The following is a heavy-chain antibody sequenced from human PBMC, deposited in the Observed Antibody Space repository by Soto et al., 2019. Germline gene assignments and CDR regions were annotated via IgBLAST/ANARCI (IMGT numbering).Heavy chain of an antibody. CDR1: GGSISSYY. CDR2: IYYSGST. V-gene: IGHV4-59*01. D-gene: IGHD6-13*01. J-gene: IGHJ5*02. CDR3: AREPLQLVLSALDP. Sequence: SETLSLTCTVSGGSISSYYWSWIRQPPGKGLEWIGYIYYSGSTNYNPSLKSRVTISVDTSKNQFSLKLSSVTAADTAVYYCAREPLQLVLSALDPWGQGTLVTVSS.